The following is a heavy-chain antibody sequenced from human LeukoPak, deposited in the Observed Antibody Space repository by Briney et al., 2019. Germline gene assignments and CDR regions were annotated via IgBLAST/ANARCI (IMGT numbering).Heavy chain of an antibody. D-gene: IGHD3-22*01. Sequence: PGGSLRLSCAASGFTFSSYWMSWVRQAPGKGLEWVANIKQDGSEKYYVDSVKGRFTISRDNAKNSLYLQMNSLRAEDTAVYYCARDLFDSSGQIDYWGQGTLVTVFS. CDR1: GFTFSSYW. CDR2: IKQDGSEK. J-gene: IGHJ4*02. CDR3: ARDLFDSSGQIDY. V-gene: IGHV3-7*01.